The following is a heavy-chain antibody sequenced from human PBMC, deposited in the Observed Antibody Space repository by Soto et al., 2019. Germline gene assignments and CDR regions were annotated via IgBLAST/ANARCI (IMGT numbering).Heavy chain of an antibody. Sequence: SETLSLTCAVYGGSFSGYYWSGIRQPPGKGLEWIGEINHSGSTNYNPSLKSRVTISVDTSKNQFSLKLSSVTAADTAVYYCATRLIVGATKFDYWGQGTLVTVSS. CDR1: GGSFSGYY. D-gene: IGHD1-26*01. CDR2: INHSGST. J-gene: IGHJ4*02. CDR3: ATRLIVGATKFDY. V-gene: IGHV4-34*01.